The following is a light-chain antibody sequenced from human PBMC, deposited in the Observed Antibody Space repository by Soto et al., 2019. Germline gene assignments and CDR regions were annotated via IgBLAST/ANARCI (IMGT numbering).Light chain of an antibody. CDR3: QQRSNWPRT. CDR2: DAS. V-gene: IGKV3D-20*02. Sequence: EIVLTQSPGTLSLSPGERATLSCMASQSVSSTHLAWYQQKPGQAPRLLIYDASSRATGIPDRFSGSGSGTDFSLTISSLEPEDFAVYYCQQRSNWPRTFGQGTKVDIK. J-gene: IGKJ1*01. CDR1: QSVSSTH.